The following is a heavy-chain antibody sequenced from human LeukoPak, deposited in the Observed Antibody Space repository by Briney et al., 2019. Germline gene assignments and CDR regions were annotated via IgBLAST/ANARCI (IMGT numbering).Heavy chain of an antibody. CDR1: GFTFSSYG. CDR3: AKDGAQQLVRYYFDY. J-gene: IGHJ4*02. Sequence: GRSLRLSXAASGFTFSSYGMHWVRQAPGKGLEWVAVIWYDGSNKYYADSVKGRFTISRDNSKNTLYLQMNSLRAEDTAVYYCAKDGAQQLVRYYFDYWGQGTLVTVSS. V-gene: IGHV3-33*06. CDR2: IWYDGSNK. D-gene: IGHD6-13*01.